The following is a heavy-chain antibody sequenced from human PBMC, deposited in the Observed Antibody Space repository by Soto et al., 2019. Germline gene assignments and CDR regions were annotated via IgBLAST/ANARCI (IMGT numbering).Heavy chain of an antibody. D-gene: IGHD3-10*01. J-gene: IGHJ4*02. CDR3: ASSYGSGYRAFDY. Sequence: QVQLVQSGAEVKRPGSSVKVSCKASGDTFNFYSINWVRQAPGLGLEWMGRVNPIVSMSNYAQKFQGRVTMTAEKSTSTAYMELSSLRSEDTAIYYCASSYGSGYRAFDYWGQGAPVTVSS. CDR2: VNPIVSMS. V-gene: IGHV1-69*02. CDR1: GDTFNFYS.